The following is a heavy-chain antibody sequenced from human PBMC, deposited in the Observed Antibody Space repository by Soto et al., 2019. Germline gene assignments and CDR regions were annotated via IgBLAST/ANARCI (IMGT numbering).Heavy chain of an antibody. V-gene: IGHV4-31*03. D-gene: IGHD3-10*01. CDR2: IYYSGST. CDR3: ARSNKRKGSGSYYYYGMDV. Sequence: SETLSLTCTVSGGSISSGGYYWSWIRQHPGKGLEWIGYIYYSGSTYYNPSLKSRVTISVDTSKNQFSLKLSSVTAADTAVYYCARSNKRKGSGSYYYYGMDVWGQGTTVTVSS. J-gene: IGHJ6*02. CDR1: GGSISSGGYY.